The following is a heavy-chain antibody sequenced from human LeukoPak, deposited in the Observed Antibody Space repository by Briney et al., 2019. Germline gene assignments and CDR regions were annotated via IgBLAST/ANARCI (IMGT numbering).Heavy chain of an antibody. D-gene: IGHD3-10*01. CDR1: GFSFSTYG. Sequence: PGGSLRLSCAASGFSFSTYGMHWVRQAPGKGLEWVAFIRYDGSNKYYADSVKGRFTISRDNSKNMLYLQMNSLRAEDTAVYYCVKDPYGSERFYYYMDVWGKGTTVTVSS. J-gene: IGHJ6*03. CDR2: IRYDGSNK. CDR3: VKDPYGSERFYYYMDV. V-gene: IGHV3-30*02.